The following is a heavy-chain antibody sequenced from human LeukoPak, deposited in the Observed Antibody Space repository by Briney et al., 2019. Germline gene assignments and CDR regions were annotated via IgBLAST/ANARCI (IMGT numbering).Heavy chain of an antibody. CDR3: TTRDRSLRFGELL. V-gene: IGHV3-15*01. J-gene: IGHJ4*02. CDR2: IKSKTDGGTT. D-gene: IGHD3-10*01. CDR1: GFTFSNAW. Sequence: GGSLRLSCAASGFTFSNAWMSWVRQAPGKGLEWVGRIKSKTDGGTTDYAAPVKGRFTISRDDSKNTLYLQMNSLKTEDTAVYFCTTRDRSLRFGELLWGQGTLVTVSS.